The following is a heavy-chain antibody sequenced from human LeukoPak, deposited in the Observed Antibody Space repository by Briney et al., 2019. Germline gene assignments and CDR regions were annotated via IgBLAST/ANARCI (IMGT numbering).Heavy chain of an antibody. J-gene: IGHJ4*02. Sequence: ASVKVSCKASGGTFSSYAISWVRQAPGQGLEWMGRIIPILGIANYAQKFQGRVTITADKSTSTAYMELSSLRSEDTAVYYCARDRDLLWFGELLAPFDYWGQGTLVTVSS. CDR3: ARDRDLLWFGELLAPFDY. D-gene: IGHD3-10*01. CDR2: IIPILGIA. CDR1: GGTFSSYA. V-gene: IGHV1-69*04.